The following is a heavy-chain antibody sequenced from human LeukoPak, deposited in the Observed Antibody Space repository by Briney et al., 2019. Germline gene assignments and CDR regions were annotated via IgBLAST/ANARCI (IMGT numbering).Heavy chain of an antibody. D-gene: IGHD5-12*01. CDR2: ISSSSSVI. CDR1: GFTFSSYN. Sequence: PGGSLRLSCAASGFTFSSYNMNWVRQAPGKGLEWVSYISSSSSVIYYADSVKGRFTISRDNAKNSLYLQMNSLRVEDTAVYYCARGPSGYHNTGGQGTLVTVSS. V-gene: IGHV3-48*01. CDR3: ARGPSGYHNT. J-gene: IGHJ4*02.